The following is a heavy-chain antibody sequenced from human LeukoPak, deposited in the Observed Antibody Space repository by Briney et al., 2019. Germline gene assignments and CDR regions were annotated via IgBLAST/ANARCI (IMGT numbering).Heavy chain of an antibody. J-gene: IGHJ3*02. CDR1: GGSFSGYY. V-gene: IGHV4-34*01. CDR3: ASYYGRAFDI. D-gene: IGHD1-26*01. CDR2: INRSGST. Sequence: SETLSLTCAVYGGSFSGYYWSWIRQPPGKGLEWIGEINRSGSTNYNPSLKSRVTISVDTSKNQFSLKLSSVTAADTAVYYCASYYGRAFDIWGQGTMVTVSS.